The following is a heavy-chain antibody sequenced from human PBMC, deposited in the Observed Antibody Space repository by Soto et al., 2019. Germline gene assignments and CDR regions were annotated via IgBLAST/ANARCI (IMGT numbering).Heavy chain of an antibody. V-gene: IGHV1-69*06. CDR3: ARVGAYYDLIRRGMDV. D-gene: IGHD3-3*01. CDR1: GGTFSSYA. CDR2: IIPIFGTA. Sequence: SVKVSCKASGGTFSSYAISWVRQAPGQGLEWMGGIIPIFGTANYAQKFQGQVTISADKSISTAYLQWSSLKASDTAMYYCARVGAYYDLIRRGMDVWGQGTTVTVSS. J-gene: IGHJ6*02.